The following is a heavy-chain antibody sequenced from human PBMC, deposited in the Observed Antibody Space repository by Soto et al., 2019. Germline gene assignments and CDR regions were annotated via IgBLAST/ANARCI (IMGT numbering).Heavy chain of an antibody. V-gene: IGHV5-51*01. CDR3: ARHNIGSGWYGGTSTGPLKVYYYGMDV. Sequence: GESLKISCKGSGYSFTSYWIGWVRQMPGKGLEWMGIIYPGDSDTRYSPSFQGQVTISADKSISTAYLQWSSLKASDTAMYYCARHNIGSGWYGGTSTGPLKVYYYGMDVWGQGTTVTVSS. CDR1: GYSFTSYW. CDR2: IYPGDSDT. D-gene: IGHD6-19*01. J-gene: IGHJ6*02.